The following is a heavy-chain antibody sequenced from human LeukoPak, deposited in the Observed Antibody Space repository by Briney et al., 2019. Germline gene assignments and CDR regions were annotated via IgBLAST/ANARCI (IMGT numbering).Heavy chain of an antibody. CDR1: GGIFSSYA. J-gene: IGHJ4*02. V-gene: IGHV1-69*05. D-gene: IGHD6-19*01. CDR3: ASRIAVAGKGEFDY. CDR2: IIPIFGTA. Sequence: GASVKVSCKASGGIFSSYAISWVRQAPGQGLEWMGGIIPIFGTANYAQKFQGRVTITTDESTSTAYMELSSLRSEDTAVYYCASRIAVAGKGEFDYWGQGTLVTVSS.